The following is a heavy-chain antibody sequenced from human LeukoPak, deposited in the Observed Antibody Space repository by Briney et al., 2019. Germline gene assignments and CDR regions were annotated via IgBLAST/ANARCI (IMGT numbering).Heavy chain of an antibody. J-gene: IGHJ4*02. CDR2: MNPNSGNT. CDR1: GYTFTSYD. V-gene: IGHV1-8*02. Sequence: ASVKVSCKASGYTFTSYDINWVRQATGPGLEWMGWMNPNSGNTGYAQKFQGRVTMTRNTSISTAYMELSSLRSEDTAVYYCARVITDYGDLGYWGQGTLVTVSS. D-gene: IGHD4-17*01. CDR3: ARVITDYGDLGY.